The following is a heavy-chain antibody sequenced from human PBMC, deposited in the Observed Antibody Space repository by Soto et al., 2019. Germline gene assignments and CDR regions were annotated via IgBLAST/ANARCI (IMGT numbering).Heavy chain of an antibody. V-gene: IGHV3-23*01. CDR2: ISGSGGST. CDR3: AKDPNSNYYYYYMDV. D-gene: IGHD4-4*01. Sequence: GGSLRLSCAASGFTFSSYAMSWVRQAPGKGLEWVSAISGSGGSTYYADSVKGRFTISRDNSKNTLYLQMNSLRAEDTAAYYCAKDPNSNYYYYYMDVWGKGTTVTVSS. CDR1: GFTFSSYA. J-gene: IGHJ6*03.